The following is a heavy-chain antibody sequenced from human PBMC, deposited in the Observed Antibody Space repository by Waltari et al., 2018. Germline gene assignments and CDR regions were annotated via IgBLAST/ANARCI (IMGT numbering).Heavy chain of an antibody. D-gene: IGHD3-3*01. V-gene: IGHV4-38-2*02. Sequence: QVQLQESGPGLVKPSEPLSLTCTVSGYHISSGYYWGWIRPPPGKGLEWIGSIYHSGSTYYNPSLKSRVTISVDTSKNQFSLKLSSVTAADTAVYYCARAYDFWSGRYYYYMDVWGKGTTVTISS. CDR1: GYHISSGYY. CDR2: IYHSGST. J-gene: IGHJ6*03. CDR3: ARAYDFWSGRYYYYMDV.